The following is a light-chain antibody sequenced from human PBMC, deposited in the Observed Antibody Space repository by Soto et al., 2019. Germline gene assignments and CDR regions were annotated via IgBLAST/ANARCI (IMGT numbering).Light chain of an antibody. V-gene: IGKV1-39*01. Sequence: DIQMTQSPSSLSASVGDRVTITCRASESISSYFNWYQQKPGTAPKLLIYAATTLQSGVPSRFSGSGSGTDFTLTITSLQREDFATYYCQQSYSTPYTFGQGTKLEMK. CDR1: ESISSY. CDR2: AAT. J-gene: IGKJ2*01. CDR3: QQSYSTPYT.